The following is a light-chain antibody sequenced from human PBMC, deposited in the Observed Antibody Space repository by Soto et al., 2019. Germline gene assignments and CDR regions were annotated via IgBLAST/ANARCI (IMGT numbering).Light chain of an antibody. V-gene: IGKV3-20*01. J-gene: IGKJ1*01. CDR1: QSVSSTY. CDR3: QQYHTSWT. CDR2: EAS. Sequence: IVLTQSPGTLSLSPGERATLSCRASQSVSSTYVAWYQQKPGQTPNLLIYEASTRATGIPDRFSGSGSGTDYTLTISRLEPDDFATYYCQQYHTSWTFRQGTKVDIK.